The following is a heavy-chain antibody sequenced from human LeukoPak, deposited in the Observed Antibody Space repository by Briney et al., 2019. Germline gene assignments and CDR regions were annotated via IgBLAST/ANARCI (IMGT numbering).Heavy chain of an antibody. V-gene: IGHV3-53*04. CDR1: GFTFSASS. CDR3: ARDVRIAVAGTVKYYGMDV. Sequence: GGSLRLSCAASGFTFSASSMNWVRQAPGKGLEWVSVIYSGGSTYYADSVKGRFTISRHNSKNTLYLQMNSLRAEDTAVYYCARDVRIAVAGTVKYYGMDVWGQGTTVTVSS. D-gene: IGHD6-19*01. CDR2: IYSGGST. J-gene: IGHJ6*02.